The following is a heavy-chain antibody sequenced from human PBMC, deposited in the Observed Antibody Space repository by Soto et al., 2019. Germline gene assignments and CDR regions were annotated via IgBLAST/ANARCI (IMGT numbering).Heavy chain of an antibody. CDR3: ARMGPNSSSHSIGESDWFDP. V-gene: IGHV4-4*02. CDR1: GGTISSSNW. J-gene: IGHJ5*02. Sequence: KPSETLSLTCAVSGGTISSSNWWRCVRQPPGKELEWIGEIYHSGSTNYNPSLKSRVTISVDKSKTQSSLKLSSVTAADTAVYYCARMGPNSSSHSIGESDWFDPWGQGTQVTVSS. D-gene: IGHD6-13*01. CDR2: IYHSGST.